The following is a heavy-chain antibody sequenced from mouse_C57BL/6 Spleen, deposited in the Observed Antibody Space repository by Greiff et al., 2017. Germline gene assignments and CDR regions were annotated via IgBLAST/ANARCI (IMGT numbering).Heavy chain of an antibody. CDR2: ISSGGDYI. CDR1: GFTFSSYA. D-gene: IGHD1-2*01. Sequence: EVQRVESGEGLVKPGGSLKLSCAASGFTFSSYAMSWVRQTPEKRLEWVAYISSGGDYIYYEDTVKGRVTISRDNARNTLYLQMSSLKSEDTSMYNSTREGYGSDYWGQGTTLTGSS. V-gene: IGHV5-9-1*02. CDR3: TREGYGSDY. J-gene: IGHJ2*01.